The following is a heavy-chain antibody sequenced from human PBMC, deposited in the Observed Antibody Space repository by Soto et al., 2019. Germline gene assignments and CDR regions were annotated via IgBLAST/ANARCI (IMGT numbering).Heavy chain of an antibody. CDR1: GFTFDSYA. Sequence: EVKLLESGGGLAQPGGSLRLSCVGSGFTFDSYAISWVRQAPGKGLQWISAISGNGAGTDYAHSVKGRFTISRDNSKNTVHLQMTSLRAEDTALYYCAKDTVGGYSFWSGYYSDGLDVWGQGTMVTVSS. V-gene: IGHV3-23*01. D-gene: IGHD3-3*01. CDR3: AKDTVGGYSFWSGYYSDGLDV. J-gene: IGHJ3*01. CDR2: ISGNGAGT.